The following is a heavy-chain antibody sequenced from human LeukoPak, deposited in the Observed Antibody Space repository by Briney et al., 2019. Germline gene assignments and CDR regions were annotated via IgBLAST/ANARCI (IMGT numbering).Heavy chain of an antibody. J-gene: IGHJ5*02. Sequence: ASVTVSCKASGYTFTGYCMHWVRQAPGQGLEWMGWINPNSGGTNYAQKFQGRGTMNRDTAISTAYMELSRLRSDDTAVYYCARPPGYSYGNWFDPWGQGTLVTVSS. V-gene: IGHV1-2*02. D-gene: IGHD5-18*01. CDR1: GYTFTGYC. CDR3: ARPPGYSYGNWFDP. CDR2: INPNSGGT.